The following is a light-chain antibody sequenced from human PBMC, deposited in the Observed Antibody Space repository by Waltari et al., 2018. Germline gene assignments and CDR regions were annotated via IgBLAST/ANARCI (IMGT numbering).Light chain of an antibody. CDR2: LGS. Sequence: VMSQSQPYLPVPPGAPVSISCRSSQSLLHNTGHFYLDWYLQKPGQSPQLLIYLGSTRAAGVPDRFSAGGSGTDFTLRISGVEADDVGLYYCMQVLQNPTFGQGTRLEIK. V-gene: IGKV2-28*01. J-gene: IGKJ2*01. CDR3: MQVLQNPT. CDR1: QSLLHNTGHFY.